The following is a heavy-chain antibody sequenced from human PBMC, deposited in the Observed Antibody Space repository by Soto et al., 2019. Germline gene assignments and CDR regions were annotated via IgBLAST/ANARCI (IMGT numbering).Heavy chain of an antibody. Sequence: GGSLRLSCAGSGFTFNSYAIDWVRQAPGKGLEWVSSINSGSTHIYYADSVKGRFTISRDNAKNSVDLQMNSLRVEDTAVYYCARLFCGGGSCYGKFYFDYWGQGILVTVSS. CDR3: ARLFCGGGSCYGKFYFDY. CDR1: GFTFNSYA. D-gene: IGHD2-15*01. CDR2: INSGSTHI. J-gene: IGHJ4*02. V-gene: IGHV3-21*01.